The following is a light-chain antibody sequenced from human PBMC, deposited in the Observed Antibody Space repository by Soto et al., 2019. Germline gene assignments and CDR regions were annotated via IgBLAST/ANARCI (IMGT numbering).Light chain of an antibody. Sequence: EVVLTQSPAALCLSPGERATLSCRASQSVNNFLAWYQQQPGQTPRLLLYDASTSATGIPGRFSGSGSGTDFTLTISSLEPEDFAVYYCQQRSNWPPALSFGRGTKVDI. J-gene: IGKJ4*01. V-gene: IGKV3-11*01. CDR2: DAS. CDR3: QQRSNWPPALS. CDR1: QSVNNF.